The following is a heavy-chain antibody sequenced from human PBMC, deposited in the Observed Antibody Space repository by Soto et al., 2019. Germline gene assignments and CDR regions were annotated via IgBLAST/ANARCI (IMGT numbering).Heavy chain of an antibody. CDR2: INPSGGST. D-gene: IGHD6-19*01. CDR3: ARSPPSLAVAGMSDWFDP. J-gene: IGHJ5*02. CDR1: GYTFTSYY. V-gene: IGHV1-46*01. Sequence: ASVKVSCKASGYTFTSYYMHWVRQAPGQGLEWMGIINPSGGSTGYAQKFQGRVTMTRDTSTSTVYMELSSLRSEDTAVYYCARSPPSLAVAGMSDWFDPWGQGTLVTVSS.